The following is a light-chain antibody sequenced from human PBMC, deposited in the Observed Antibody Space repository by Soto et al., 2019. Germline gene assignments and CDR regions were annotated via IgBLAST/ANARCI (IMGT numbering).Light chain of an antibody. Sequence: QMTQSPSSLSASVGEKIIITCRASRDVGSDVSWYQQNPGQAPKLLIYAASNLYTGVPSRFSGSRSGTEVTLTISSLQPEDFASYYCQQANSFPYTFGQGTRLEIK. CDR3: QQANSFPYT. CDR1: RDVGSD. J-gene: IGKJ5*01. V-gene: IGKV1-12*01. CDR2: AAS.